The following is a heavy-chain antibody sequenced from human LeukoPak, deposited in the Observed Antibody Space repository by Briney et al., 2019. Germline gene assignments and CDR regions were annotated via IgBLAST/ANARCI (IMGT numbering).Heavy chain of an antibody. CDR1: GFTFSDYY. CDR2: ISSSGSTI. D-gene: IGHD3-22*01. Sequence: KTGGSLRLSCAASGFTFSDYYMSWIRQAPGKGLEWVSYISSSGSTIYYADSVKGRFTISRDNAKNSLYLQMNSLEAQATGVYYCARDQSYYYDSSGYYYYWGQGTLVTVSS. CDR3: ARDQSYYYDSSGYYYY. J-gene: IGHJ4*02. V-gene: IGHV3-11*04.